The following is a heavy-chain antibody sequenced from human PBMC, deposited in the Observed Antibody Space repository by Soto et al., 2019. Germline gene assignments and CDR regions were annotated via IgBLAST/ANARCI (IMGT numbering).Heavy chain of an antibody. CDR3: ATTSIAARPYYYYGMDV. CDR1: GFTFRSYG. J-gene: IGHJ6*02. CDR2: IWYDGSNK. D-gene: IGHD6-6*01. V-gene: IGHV3-33*01. Sequence: ESGGGVVQPGRSLRLSCAASGFTFRSYGMHWVRQAPGKGLEWVAVIWYDGSNKYYADSVKGRFTISRDNSKNTLYLQMNSLRAEDTAVYYCATTSIAARPYYYYGMDVWGQGTTVTVSS.